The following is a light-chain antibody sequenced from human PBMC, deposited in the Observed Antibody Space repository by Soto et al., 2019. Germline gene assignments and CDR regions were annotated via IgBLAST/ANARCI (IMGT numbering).Light chain of an antibody. CDR3: QHRMNWPLT. V-gene: IGKV3-11*01. J-gene: IGKJ5*01. CDR1: QSVSSY. Sequence: EMVLTQSPATLSLSAGERATLSCRASQSVSSYLLWYQQKPGQAPRLLIYDASNRASGTPARFSGSGSETDFTLTISSLEPEDFAVYYCQHRMNWPLTFGQGTRLEIK. CDR2: DAS.